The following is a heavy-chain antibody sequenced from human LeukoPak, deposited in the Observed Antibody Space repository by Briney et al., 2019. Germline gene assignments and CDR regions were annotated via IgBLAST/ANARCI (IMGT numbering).Heavy chain of an antibody. V-gene: IGHV1-18*01. D-gene: IGHD3-10*01. J-gene: IGHJ6*02. CDR3: VRDGVVLVWLGETPDYSYYGMDV. CDR1: DYTFTNYG. CDR2: ISAYNGNT. Sequence: EASVKVSCKASDYTFTNYGISWVRQAPGQGLEWMGWISAYNGNTNYAEKLQGRVSVNTDTSTSTAYMELRSLRSDDTAVYYCVRDGVVLVWLGETPDYSYYGMDVWGQGTTVTVFS.